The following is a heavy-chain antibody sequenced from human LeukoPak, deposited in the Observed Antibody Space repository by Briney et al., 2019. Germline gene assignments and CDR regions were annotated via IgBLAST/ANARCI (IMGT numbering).Heavy chain of an antibody. J-gene: IGHJ6*02. CDR3: ARDNAWTAMVYYYYSGMDV. D-gene: IGHD5-18*01. CDR2: ISSSGSTI. CDR1: GFTFSSYE. Sequence: QPGGSLRLSRAASGFTFSSYEMNWVRQAPGKGLEWVSYISSSGSTIYYADSVKGRFTISRDNAKNSLYLQMNRLRAEDTAVYYCARDNAWTAMVYYYYSGMDVWGQGTTVTVSS. V-gene: IGHV3-48*03.